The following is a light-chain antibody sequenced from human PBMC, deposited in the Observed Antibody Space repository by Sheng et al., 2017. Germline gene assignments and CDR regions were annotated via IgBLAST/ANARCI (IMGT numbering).Light chain of an antibody. CDR1: QSITRY. V-gene: IGKV1-39*01. J-gene: IGKJ2*01. CDR2: SAS. CDR3: QQSYSSTPT. Sequence: DILMTQSPSSLSASVGDRVTVACRASQSITRYLNWYQQKPGKAPKLLIFSASILQSGVPSRFSGSGSGTDFTLTISSLQPEDFATYYCQQSYSSTPTFGQGTKLEI.